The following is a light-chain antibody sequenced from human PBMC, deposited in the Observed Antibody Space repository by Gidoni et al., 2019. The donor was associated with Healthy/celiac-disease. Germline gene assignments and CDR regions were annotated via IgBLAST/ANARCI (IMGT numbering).Light chain of an antibody. Sequence: EIVLPQSPATLSLSPGERATLSCRASQSVSSYLAWYQQKPGQAPRLLIYDASNRATGIPARFSGRGSGTDFTLTISSLEPEDFAVYYCQQRSNWPWTFGQGTKVEIK. CDR1: QSVSSY. CDR3: QQRSNWPWT. CDR2: DAS. V-gene: IGKV3-11*01. J-gene: IGKJ1*01.